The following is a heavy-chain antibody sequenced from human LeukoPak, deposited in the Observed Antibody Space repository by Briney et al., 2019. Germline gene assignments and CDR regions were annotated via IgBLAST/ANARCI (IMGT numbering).Heavy chain of an antibody. Sequence: SVKVSCKASGGTFSSYAISWVRQAPGQGLEWMGRIIPIFGIANYAQRFQGRVTITADKSTSTAYMELSSLRSEDTAVYYRARDRGYDSSGYYYSPLDYWGQGTLVTVSS. CDR3: ARDRGYDSSGYYYSPLDY. J-gene: IGHJ4*02. D-gene: IGHD3-22*01. CDR1: GGTFSSYA. CDR2: IIPIFGIA. V-gene: IGHV1-69*04.